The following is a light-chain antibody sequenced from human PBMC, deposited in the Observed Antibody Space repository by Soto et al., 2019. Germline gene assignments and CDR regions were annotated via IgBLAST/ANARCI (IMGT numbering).Light chain of an antibody. CDR1: QSITTH. J-gene: IGKJ1*01. Sequence: SQSPCTLSLSTGDRATLSCRASQSITTHLAWYQQRPGQAPRLLIYHSSTRATGVPTRFSGSGSGTDFTLTISRLEPEDFAVYYCQQYGSSSWTFAQGTKVAIK. CDR3: QQYGSSSWT. CDR2: HSS. V-gene: IGKV3-20*01.